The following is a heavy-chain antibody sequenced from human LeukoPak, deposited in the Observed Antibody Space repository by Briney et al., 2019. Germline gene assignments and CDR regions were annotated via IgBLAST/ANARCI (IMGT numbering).Heavy chain of an antibody. CDR3: ARVGQWPSDY. V-gene: IGHV4-38-2*02. CDR2: IYHSGST. Sequence: SETLSLTCTVSGYSISSGYYWGWIRQPPGKGLEWIGSIYHSGSTYYNPSLKSRVTMSVDTSKNQFSLKLSSVTAADTAVYYCARVGQWPSDYWGQGTLVTVSS. D-gene: IGHD6-19*01. CDR1: GYSISSGYY. J-gene: IGHJ4*02.